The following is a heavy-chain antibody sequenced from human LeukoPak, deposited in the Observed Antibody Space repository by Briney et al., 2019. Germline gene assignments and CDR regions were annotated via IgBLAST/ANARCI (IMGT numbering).Heavy chain of an antibody. CDR2: IYYSGST. D-gene: IGHD2-21*02. CDR1: GGSISSYY. J-gene: IGHJ4*02. V-gene: IGHV4-59*08. Sequence: SETLSLTCTVSGGSISSYYWSWIRQPPGKGLEWIGYIYYSGSTNYNPSLKSRVTISVDTSKNQFSLKLSSVTAADTAVYYCARGTYCGGDCYSIDYWGQGTLVAVSS. CDR3: ARGTYCGGDCYSIDY.